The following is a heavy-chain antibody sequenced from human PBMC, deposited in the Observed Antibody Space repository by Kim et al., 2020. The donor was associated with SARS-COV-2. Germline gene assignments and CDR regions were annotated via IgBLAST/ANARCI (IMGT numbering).Heavy chain of an antibody. Sequence: SVKVSCKASGGTFSSYAISWVRQAPGQGLEWMGGIIPIFGTANYAQKFQGRVTITADESTSTAYMELSSLRSEDTAVYYCARGTMVRGEYNYYYYGMDVWGQGTTVTVSS. CDR3: ARGTMVRGEYNYYYYGMDV. V-gene: IGHV1-69*13. D-gene: IGHD3-10*01. CDR1: GGTFSSYA. CDR2: IIPIFGTA. J-gene: IGHJ6*02.